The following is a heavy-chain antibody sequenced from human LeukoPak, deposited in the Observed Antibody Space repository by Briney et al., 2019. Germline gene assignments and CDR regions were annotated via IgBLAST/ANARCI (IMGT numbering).Heavy chain of an antibody. J-gene: IGHJ5*02. D-gene: IGHD6-19*01. CDR2: IEPNSGNT. CDR3: ASLGPIAVAGSLSWFDP. CDR1: RYTLPKFE. Sequence: AAVKVSLQASRYTLPKFENHRGGPAPGPGLERMGRIEPNSGNTGYAQKFQGRVTMTRNTSISTAYMELSSLRSEDTAVYYCASLGPIAVAGSLSWFDPWGQGTLVTVSS. V-gene: IGHV1-8*01.